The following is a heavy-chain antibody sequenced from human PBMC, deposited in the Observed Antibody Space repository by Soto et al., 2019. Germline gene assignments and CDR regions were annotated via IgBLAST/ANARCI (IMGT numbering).Heavy chain of an antibody. CDR2: ISAYNGNT. CDR1: GYTFTSYA. CDR3: ARYLPAVDS. J-gene: IGHJ4*02. Sequence: QVQLVQSGAEVKKPGASVKVSCKASGYTFTSYAISWVRQAPGQGLEWMGWISAYNGNTNYAQKLQGRATMTTDTCTSTADMKLRSLRAEAKAVYYCARYLPAVDSLGQRTLATVTS. V-gene: IGHV1-18*01.